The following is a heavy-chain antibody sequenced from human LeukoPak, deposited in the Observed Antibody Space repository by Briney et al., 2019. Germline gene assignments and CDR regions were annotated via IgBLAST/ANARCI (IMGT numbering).Heavy chain of an antibody. Sequence: SETLSLTCTVSGGSVSNYYWSWIRQSPGKGLEWIGYIYYTETSYNPSLKSRVTISADTSKNQFSLKLSSVTAADTAVYYCARGLRTTVVIPRFDYWGQGTLVTVSS. CDR3: ARGLRTTVVIPRFDY. CDR2: IYYTET. CDR1: GGSVSNYY. V-gene: IGHV4-59*02. D-gene: IGHD4-23*01. J-gene: IGHJ4*02.